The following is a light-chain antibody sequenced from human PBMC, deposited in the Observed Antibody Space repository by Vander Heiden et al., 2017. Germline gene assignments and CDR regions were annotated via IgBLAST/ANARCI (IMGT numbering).Light chain of an antibody. V-gene: IGKV3-20*01. CDR1: QSVSSSY. CDR3: QQYGRSLET. J-gene: IGKJ1*01. Sequence: EILLTQSQGTLSLSPGERATLSCRASQSVSSSYLAWYQQKPGQAPRLLIYGESSRATGIPDRFSGSGSGTDFTLTISRLEPEDCALYYCQQYGRSLETFGQGTKVXIK. CDR2: GES.